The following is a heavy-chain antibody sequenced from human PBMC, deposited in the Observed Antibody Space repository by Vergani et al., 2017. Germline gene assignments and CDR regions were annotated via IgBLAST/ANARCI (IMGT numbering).Heavy chain of an antibody. CDR1: GFSLSTSGMR. CDR2: IDWDDDE. D-gene: IGHD7-27*01. Sequence: QVTLKESGPALVKPTQTLTLTCTFSGFSLSTSGMRVSWIRQPPGKALEWLARIDWDDDEFYSTSLKTRLTISKDTSKNQVVLTMTNMDPVDTATYYCARSSNWGSTGFDYWGQGTLVTVSS. V-gene: IGHV2-70*04. J-gene: IGHJ4*02. CDR3: ARSSNWGSTGFDY.